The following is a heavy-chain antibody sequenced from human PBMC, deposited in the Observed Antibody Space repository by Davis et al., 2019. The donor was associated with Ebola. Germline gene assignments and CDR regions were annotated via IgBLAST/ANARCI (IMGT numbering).Heavy chain of an antibody. CDR3: ARVVGTPTGTLNGYYGWDV. J-gene: IGHJ6*04. V-gene: IGHV4-61*08. D-gene: IGHD1-1*01. CDR2: VYHFGVN. CDR1: GASISNTDDYF. Sequence: MPSETLSLTCTVSGASISNTDDYFWAWIRQPPGKGLEWIGYVYHFGVNIYNPSLKSRVSISVDTSKNPISLQLDSVTAADTAVYYCARVVGTPTGTLNGYYGWDVWGRGTTVTVSS.